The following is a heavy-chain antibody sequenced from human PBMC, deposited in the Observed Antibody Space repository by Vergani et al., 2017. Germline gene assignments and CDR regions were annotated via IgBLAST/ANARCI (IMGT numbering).Heavy chain of an antibody. D-gene: IGHD2/OR15-2a*01. Sequence: EVQLVASGGGMVPPGGSLRLSCADSGFTFSSFWMRWIRPAPGKGLEWVANIKQDGSEKYYVDSAKGRFSISIDNAKNSLYLEMSSLRVEDTSVYYCTSRENNRLNWGQGALVTVSS. V-gene: IGHV3-7*01. CDR3: TSRENNRLN. CDR2: IKQDGSEK. CDR1: GFTFSSFW. J-gene: IGHJ4*02.